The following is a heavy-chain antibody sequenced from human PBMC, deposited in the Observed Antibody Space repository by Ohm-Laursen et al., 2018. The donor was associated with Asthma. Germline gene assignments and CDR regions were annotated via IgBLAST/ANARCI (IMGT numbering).Heavy chain of an antibody. CDR3: ARSHLSQQLGY. J-gene: IGHJ4*02. CDR1: GGSIGSDDYY. CDR2: IYYSGST. D-gene: IGHD6-13*01. Sequence: SQTLSLTCTVSGGSIGSDDYYWSWIRQHPGKGLEWIGYIYYSGSTYYNPSLKSRVTISVDTSKNQFSLKLSSVTAADTAVYYCARSHLSQQLGYWGQGTLVTVSS. V-gene: IGHV4-31*03.